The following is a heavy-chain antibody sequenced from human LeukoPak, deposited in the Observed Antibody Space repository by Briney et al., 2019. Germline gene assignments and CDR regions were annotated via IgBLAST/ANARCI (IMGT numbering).Heavy chain of an antibody. CDR2: ISTYNGYA. V-gene: IGHV1-18*01. CDR1: GYTFTSFG. J-gene: IGHJ4*02. D-gene: IGHD2-8*02. CDR3: ARNDPGGYDY. Sequence: GASVKVSCKASGYTFTSFGISWVRQAPGQGLEWMGWISTYNGYAKYAQNVQGRVTMTTDTSTSTAYMELRSLRSDDTAVYYCARNDPGGYDYWGQGTLVTVSS.